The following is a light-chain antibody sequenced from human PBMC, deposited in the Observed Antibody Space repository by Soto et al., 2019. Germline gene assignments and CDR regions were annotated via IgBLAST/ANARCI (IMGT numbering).Light chain of an antibody. CDR2: AAS. Sequence: IRLTQSVFSLSPSARDRVTITCLTSQTIRGSFAWYQQKPGIAAKVLIYAASTLQSGVASGFSGSGSGTDFTLTICSLQPEDFATYYCQHFKSYPFPFGQGTRLEIK. CDR3: QHFKSYPFP. V-gene: IGKV1-9*01. CDR1: QTIRGS. J-gene: IGKJ5*01.